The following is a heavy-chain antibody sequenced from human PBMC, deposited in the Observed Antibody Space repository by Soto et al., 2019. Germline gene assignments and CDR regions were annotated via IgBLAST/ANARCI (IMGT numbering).Heavy chain of an antibody. Sequence: QVQLVQSGAEVKKPGSSVKVSCKASGGTFSSYAISWVRQAPGQGLEWMGGIIPIFGTANYAQQFQGRVTISADESTRTAYMELSSLRSEDTAVYYCARSAVDTAKRPPYNWFDPWGQGTLVTVSS. CDR3: ARSAVDTAKRPPYNWFDP. J-gene: IGHJ5*02. D-gene: IGHD5-18*01. CDR2: IIPIFGTA. V-gene: IGHV1-69*01. CDR1: GGTFSSYA.